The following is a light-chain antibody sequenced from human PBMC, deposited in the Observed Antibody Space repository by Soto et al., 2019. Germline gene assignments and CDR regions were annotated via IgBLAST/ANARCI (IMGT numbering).Light chain of an antibody. CDR3: CSYTSSGTWV. CDR1: SSDVGDNKY. CDR2: EVY. V-gene: IGLV2-14*01. Sequence: QSVLTQPASVSGSPGQSITISCTGASSDVGDNKYVSWYQQPPDKAPKLIIYEVYHRPSGVSNRFFGSKSGNTASLTISGLQAEDEADYFCCSYTSSGTWVFGGATKLTVL. J-gene: IGLJ3*02.